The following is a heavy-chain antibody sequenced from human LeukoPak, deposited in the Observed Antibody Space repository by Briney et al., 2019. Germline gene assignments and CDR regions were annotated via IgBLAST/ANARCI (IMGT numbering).Heavy chain of an antibody. CDR3: ARGDMQTWLDYYYYGMDV. D-gene: IGHD6-19*01. Sequence: ASVKVSCKASGYTFTSYAMNWVRQAPGQGLEWMGWINTNTGNPTYAQGLTGRFVFSLDTSVSTAYLQISSLKAEDTAVYYCARGDMQTWLDYYYYGMDVWGQGTTVTVSS. CDR1: GYTFTSYA. CDR2: INTNTGNP. V-gene: IGHV7-4-1*02. J-gene: IGHJ6*02.